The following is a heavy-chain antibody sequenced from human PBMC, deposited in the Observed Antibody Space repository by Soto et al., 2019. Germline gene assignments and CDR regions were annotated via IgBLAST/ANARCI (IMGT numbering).Heavy chain of an antibody. J-gene: IGHJ5*02. CDR1: CGSFSGYY. CDR2: INHSGST. V-gene: IGHV4-34*01. D-gene: IGHD6-13*01. CDR3: ATVGGPYSSSGYVQDWFDP. Sequence: SETLSLTCAVYCGSFSGYYWSWIRQPPGKGLEWIGEINHSGSTNYNPSLKSRVTISVDTSKNQFSLKLSSVTAADTAVYYCATVGGPYSSSGYVQDWFDPWGQGTLVTVS.